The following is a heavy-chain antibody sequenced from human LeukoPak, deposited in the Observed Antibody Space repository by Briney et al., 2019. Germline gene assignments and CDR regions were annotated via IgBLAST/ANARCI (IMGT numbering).Heavy chain of an antibody. Sequence: ASVKVSCKASGYTFTGYYMHWVRQAPGQGLEWMGWINPTSGGTKYAQKFQGRVTMTRDTSISTAYMELSRLISDDTAVYYCARQRAYTGHNWFDPWGQGTLVTVSS. CDR2: INPTSGGT. V-gene: IGHV1-2*02. CDR1: GYTFTGYY. J-gene: IGHJ5*02. CDR3: ARQRAYTGHNWFDP. D-gene: IGHD3-16*01.